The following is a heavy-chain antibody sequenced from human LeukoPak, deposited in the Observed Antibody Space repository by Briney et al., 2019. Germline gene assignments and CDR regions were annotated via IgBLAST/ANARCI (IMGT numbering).Heavy chain of an antibody. D-gene: IGHD2-8*02. CDR3: ARDGYCTGGVCYRKVDY. J-gene: IGHJ4*02. CDR1: GFTFSSYS. V-gene: IGHV3-21*01. CDR2: ISSSSYI. Sequence: PGGSLRLSCAASGFTFSSYSMNWVRQAPGKGLEWVSSISSSSYIYYADSVKGRFTISRDNAKNSLYLQMNSLRAEDTAVYYCARDGYCTGGVCYRKVDYWGQGTLVTVSS.